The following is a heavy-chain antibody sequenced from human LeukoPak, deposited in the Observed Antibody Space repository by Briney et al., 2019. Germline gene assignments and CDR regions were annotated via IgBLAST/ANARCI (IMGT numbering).Heavy chain of an antibody. D-gene: IGHD4-17*01. V-gene: IGHV4-59*01. CDR2: IYYSGST. J-gene: IGHJ3*02. Sequence: SETLSLTCTVSGGSISSYYWSWIRQPPGKGLEWIGYIYYSGSTNYNPSLKSRVTISVDTSKNQFSLKPSSVTAADTAVYYCARRGVYGAYDAFDIWGQGTMVTVSS. CDR3: ARRGVYGAYDAFDI. CDR1: GGSISSYY.